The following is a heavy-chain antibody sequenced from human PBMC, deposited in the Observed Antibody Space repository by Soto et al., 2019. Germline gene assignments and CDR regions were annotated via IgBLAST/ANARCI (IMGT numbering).Heavy chain of an antibody. CDR1: GYSFTNYC. V-gene: IGHV5-51*01. J-gene: IGHJ5*02. CDR3: ARLDYIWGTYRSGPVGR. D-gene: IGHD3-16*02. CDR2: IYPGDSDT. Sequence: PGESLKISCKGSGYSFTNYCIGWVRQMPGKGLEWMGIIYPGDSDTTYSPSFQGQVTISADKSISTAYLQWSSLRASDTAIYYCARLDYIWGTYRSGPVGRWGQGTLVTVSS.